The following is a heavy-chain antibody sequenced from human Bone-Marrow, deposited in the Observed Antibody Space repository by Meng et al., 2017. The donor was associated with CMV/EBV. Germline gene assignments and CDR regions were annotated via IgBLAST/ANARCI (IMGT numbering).Heavy chain of an antibody. D-gene: IGHD6-6*01. CDR3: ARVVSSSSPWYYYGMDV. CDR1: GGTFSSYA. V-gene: IGHV1-69*10. J-gene: IGHJ6*02. CDR2: IIPILGIA. Sequence: SVKVSCKASGGTFSSYAISWVRQAPGQGLEWMGGIIPILGIANYAQKFQGRVTMTTDTSTSTAYMELRSLRSDDTAVYYCARVVSSSSPWYYYGMDVWGQGTTVTFAS.